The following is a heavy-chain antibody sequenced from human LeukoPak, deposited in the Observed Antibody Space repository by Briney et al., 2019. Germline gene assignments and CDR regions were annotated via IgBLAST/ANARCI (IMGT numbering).Heavy chain of an antibody. Sequence: SGGSLRLSCAASGFTFSSYWMNWARQAPGKGLEWVVSINHNGNVNYYVDSVRGRFTISRDNAKNSLYLQMSNLRAEDTAVYFCAGGGGLDVWGQGATVTVSS. CDR2: INHNGNVN. CDR3: AGGGGLDV. V-gene: IGHV3-7*03. CDR1: GFTFSSYW. J-gene: IGHJ6*02. D-gene: IGHD3-16*01.